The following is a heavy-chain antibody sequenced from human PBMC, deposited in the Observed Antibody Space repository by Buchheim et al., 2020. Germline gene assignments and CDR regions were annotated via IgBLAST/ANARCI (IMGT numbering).Heavy chain of an antibody. Sequence: QAQLQESGPGLVKPSQTMSLTCSVSGDSISSSGHYWSWIRQPPGKGLEWIGEINHSGSTNYNPSLKSRVTISVDTPKNQFSLKLSSVTAADTAVYYCARGETYYYDSSGYFFWGQGTL. V-gene: IGHV4-39*07. D-gene: IGHD3-22*01. J-gene: IGHJ4*01. CDR3: ARGETYYYDSSGYFF. CDR1: GDSISSSGHY. CDR2: INHSGST.